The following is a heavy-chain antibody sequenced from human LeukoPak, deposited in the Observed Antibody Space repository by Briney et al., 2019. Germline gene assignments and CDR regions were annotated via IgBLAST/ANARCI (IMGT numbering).Heavy chain of an antibody. J-gene: IGHJ4*02. CDR3: ARAYYDSSDDSYYFDY. Sequence: SETLSLTCTVSGGSISSYYWSWIRQPAGRGLEWIGRIYTSGSTNYNPSLKSRVTMSVDTSKNQFSLKLSSVTAADTAVYYCARAYYDSSDDSYYFDYWGQGTLVTVSS. V-gene: IGHV4-4*07. CDR2: IYTSGST. CDR1: GGSISSYY. D-gene: IGHD3-22*01.